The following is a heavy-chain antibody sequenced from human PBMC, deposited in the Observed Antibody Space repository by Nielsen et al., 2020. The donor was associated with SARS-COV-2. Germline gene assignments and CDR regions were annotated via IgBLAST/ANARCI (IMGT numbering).Heavy chain of an antibody. D-gene: IGHD6-13*01. CDR2: IYYSGST. CDR1: GGSISSGGYY. V-gene: IGHV4-31*03. Sequence: SETLSLTCTVSGGSISSGGYYWSWIRQHPGKGLEWIGYIYYSGSTYYNPSLKSRVTISVDTSKNQFSLKLSSVTAADTAVYYCARVVRQQLPKGGFDPWGQGTLVTVSS. J-gene: IGHJ5*02. CDR3: ARVVRQQLPKGGFDP.